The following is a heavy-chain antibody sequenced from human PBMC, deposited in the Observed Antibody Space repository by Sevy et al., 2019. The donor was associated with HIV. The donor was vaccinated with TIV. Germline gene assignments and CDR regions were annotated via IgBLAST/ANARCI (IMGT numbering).Heavy chain of an antibody. CDR2: TNPESGDT. D-gene: IGHD3-10*01. V-gene: IGHV1-2*02. CDR3: ARVQRGGVPDY. J-gene: IGHJ4*02. Sequence: ASVKVSCTSSGYTFIAHYLHWVRQAPGQGLEWMGWTNPESGDTRYTEKFQGRVTMTRDTSISTAYMEVITLRSDDTAVYFCARVQRGGVPDYWGQGTLVTVSS. CDR1: GYTFIAHY.